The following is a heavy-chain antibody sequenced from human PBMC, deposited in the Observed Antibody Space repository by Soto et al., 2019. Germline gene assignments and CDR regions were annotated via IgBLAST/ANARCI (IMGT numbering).Heavy chain of an antibody. J-gene: IGHJ4*02. Sequence: GGSLRLSCAASGFTFSSYSMNWVRQAPGKGLEWVSSLSSSSGHIYYADSVKGRFTISRDNAKNSLYLQMNSLRAEDTAVYYCVRHWLATREFDYWGQGTLVTVSS. V-gene: IGHV3-21*01. CDR1: GFTFSSYS. D-gene: IGHD1-26*01. CDR3: VRHWLATREFDY. CDR2: LSSSSGHI.